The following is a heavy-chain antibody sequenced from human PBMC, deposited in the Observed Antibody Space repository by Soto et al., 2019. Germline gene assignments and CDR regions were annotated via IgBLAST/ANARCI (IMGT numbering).Heavy chain of an antibody. CDR1: GFSLTTTDMG. Sequence: QITLKESGPTLVKPTQTLTLTCTFSGFSLTTTDMGVGWIRQPPGKALEWLALIYWDDDKRYSPSLKSRLTITKDTSKHQVVLKMTNMDPVDTATYFWVHSVAPRSQGSGYYGADCWGQGPLVTVSS. J-gene: IGHJ4*02. V-gene: IGHV2-5*02. D-gene: IGHD5-12*01. CDR2: IYWDDDK. CDR3: VHSVAPRSQGSGYYGADC.